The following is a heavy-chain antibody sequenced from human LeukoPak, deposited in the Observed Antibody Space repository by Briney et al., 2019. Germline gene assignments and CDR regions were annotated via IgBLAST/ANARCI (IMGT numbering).Heavy chain of an antibody. CDR3: TTNGWYCLDH. J-gene: IGHJ1*01. Sequence: SETLSLTCTVSGGSINSYYWSWIRQPAGKGPEWIGRIYTSGTTNYNPSLKSRVTMSVDTSKKQFSLKLSSVTAADTAVYYCTTNGWYCLDHWGQGALVTVSS. CDR2: IYTSGTT. D-gene: IGHD6-19*01. V-gene: IGHV4-4*07. CDR1: GGSINSYY.